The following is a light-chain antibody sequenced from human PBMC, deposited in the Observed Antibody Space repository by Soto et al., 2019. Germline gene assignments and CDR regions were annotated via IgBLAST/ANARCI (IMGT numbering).Light chain of an antibody. V-gene: IGKV1-39*01. CDR3: QQSYNSPRFT. Sequence: DIPMTQSPSSLSASIGDSVTITCRASRSIGTHLNWYQQKSGKAPKLLIYGAFTLQSGVSSRFSGSGSGTDFTLTISSLQPEDFATYYCQQSYNSPRFTFGPGTKVDL. J-gene: IGKJ3*01. CDR1: RSIGTH. CDR2: GAF.